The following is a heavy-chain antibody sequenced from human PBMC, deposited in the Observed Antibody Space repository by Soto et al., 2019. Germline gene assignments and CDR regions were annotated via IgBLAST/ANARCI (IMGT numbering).Heavy chain of an antibody. CDR1: GYSFTSYW. D-gene: IGHD6-13*01. Sequence: GESLKISCKGSGYSFTSYWISWVRQVPGKGLEWMGRIDPSDSYTNYSPSFQCHVTISADKSISTAYLQWSSLKASDTAMYYCARQGAAAGTNYYYGMDVWGQGTTVTVSS. J-gene: IGHJ6*02. V-gene: IGHV5-10-1*01. CDR3: ARQGAAAGTNYYYGMDV. CDR2: IDPSDSYT.